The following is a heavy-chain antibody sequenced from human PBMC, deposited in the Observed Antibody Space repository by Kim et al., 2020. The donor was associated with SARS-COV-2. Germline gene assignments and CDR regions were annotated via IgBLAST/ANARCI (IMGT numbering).Heavy chain of an antibody. J-gene: IGHJ4*02. V-gene: IGHV1-2*06. Sequence: ASVKVSCKASGYTFTGYYIHWVRQAPGQGLEWMGRINPNSGGANVAQKFQGRVTMTRDTSIFTAYMELSRLRSDDTAVYYCARSYIAALGHFDYWGQGTLVTVSP. CDR3: ARSYIAALGHFDY. CDR2: INPNSGGA. D-gene: IGHD6-13*01. CDR1: GYTFTGYY.